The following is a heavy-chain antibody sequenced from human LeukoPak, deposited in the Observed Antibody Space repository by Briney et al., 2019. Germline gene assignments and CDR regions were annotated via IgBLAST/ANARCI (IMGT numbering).Heavy chain of an antibody. Sequence: ASVKVSCKASGYTFTSYYLHWVRQAPGQGLEWMGIINPSGSNTYYAQKFQGRVIMTRDTSTNTVYMELSSLRSEDTAVYYCTRDQSLGLFDPWGQGTLVTVSS. CDR2: INPSGSNT. J-gene: IGHJ5*02. CDR1: GYTFTSYY. CDR3: TRDQSLGLFDP. V-gene: IGHV1-46*01. D-gene: IGHD3/OR15-3a*01.